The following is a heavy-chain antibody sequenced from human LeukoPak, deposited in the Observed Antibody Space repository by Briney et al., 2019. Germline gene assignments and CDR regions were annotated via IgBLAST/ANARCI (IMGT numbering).Heavy chain of an antibody. CDR2: ITTSIDII. Sequence: GGSLRLSCAASGFALSSYNMNWVRQAPGKGLEWISYITTSIDIISYADSVKGRFTISRDNAKNSLYLQMDSLRDEDTAVYYCVRDHDYYFGYWGQGILVTVSA. D-gene: IGHD3-16*01. J-gene: IGHJ4*02. V-gene: IGHV3-48*02. CDR3: VRDHDYYFGY. CDR1: GFALSSYN.